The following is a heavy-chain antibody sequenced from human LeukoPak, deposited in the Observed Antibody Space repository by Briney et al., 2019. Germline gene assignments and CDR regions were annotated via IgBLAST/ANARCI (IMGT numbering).Heavy chain of an antibody. CDR1: GYTFTGYY. J-gene: IGHJ5*02. V-gene: IGHV1-2*02. D-gene: IGHD6-6*01. CDR2: INPNSGGT. CDR3: ARDGYSSSPGGWFDP. Sequence: GASVKVSCKASGYTFTGYYMHWVRQAPGQGLEWMGWINPNSGGTNYAQKFQGRVTMTRDTSISTAYMELSRLRSDDTAVYYCARDGYSSSPGGWFDPWGQGTLVTVSS.